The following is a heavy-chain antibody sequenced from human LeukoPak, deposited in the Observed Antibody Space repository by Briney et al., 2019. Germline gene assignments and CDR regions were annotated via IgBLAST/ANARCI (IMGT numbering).Heavy chain of an antibody. CDR2: INHSGST. CDR1: GGSFSGYY. Sequence: SETLSLTCAVYGGSFSGYYWSWIRQPPGKGLEWIGEINHSGSTNYNPSLKSRVTISVDTSKNQFSLKLSSVTAADTAVYYCASGDCSTTSCQFDYWGQGTLVTVSS. D-gene: IGHD2-2*01. V-gene: IGHV4-34*01. J-gene: IGHJ4*02. CDR3: ASGDCSTTSCQFDY.